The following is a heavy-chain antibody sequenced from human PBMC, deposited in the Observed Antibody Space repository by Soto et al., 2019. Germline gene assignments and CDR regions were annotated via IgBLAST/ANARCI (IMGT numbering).Heavy chain of an antibody. Sequence: QITLKESGPTLVKPTQTLTLTCTFSGFSLSTSRVGVGWIRQPPGKALEWLALIYWDDDKRYSPSLKSRLTTXKXTXXNQVVLTMTNTDPVDTATYYCVHTSGGGTSACFDYWGQGTLVTVSS. J-gene: IGHJ4*02. CDR2: IYWDDDK. D-gene: IGHD2-15*01. V-gene: IGHV2-5*02. CDR1: GFSLSTSRVG. CDR3: VHTSGGGTSACFDY.